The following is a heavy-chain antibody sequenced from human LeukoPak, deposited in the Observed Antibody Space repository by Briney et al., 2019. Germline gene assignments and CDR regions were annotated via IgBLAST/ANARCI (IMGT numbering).Heavy chain of an antibody. V-gene: IGHV1-18*01. CDR1: GYTFTSYG. Sequence: ASVKVSCKASGYTFTSYGISWVRQAPGQGLEWMGRISAYNGNTNYAQKLQGRVTMTTDTSTSTAYMELRSLRSDDTAVYYCARDYVWGSYRYTWAFYYYYYGMDVWGQGTTVTVSS. D-gene: IGHD3-16*02. J-gene: IGHJ6*02. CDR3: ARDYVWGSYRYTWAFYYYYYGMDV. CDR2: ISAYNGNT.